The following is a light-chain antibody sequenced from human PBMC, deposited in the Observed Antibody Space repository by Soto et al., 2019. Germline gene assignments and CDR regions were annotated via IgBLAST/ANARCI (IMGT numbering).Light chain of an antibody. CDR3: SSYTSSSTLL. CDR1: SSDVGTYNY. J-gene: IGLJ2*01. Sequence: QSALTQPASVSGSPGQSITISCTGTSSDVGTYNYVSWYQHHPGKAPKLMIYDVSNRPSGVSNRFSGSKSGNTASLTISGLQAEDEADYYSSSYTSSSTLLFGGGTQLTVL. V-gene: IGLV2-14*03. CDR2: DVS.